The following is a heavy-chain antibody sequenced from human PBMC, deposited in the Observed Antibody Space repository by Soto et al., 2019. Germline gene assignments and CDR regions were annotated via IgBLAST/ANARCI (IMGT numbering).Heavy chain of an antibody. CDR3: ARLRITGTLDRRYYFDY. CDR2: IYYSGST. V-gene: IGHV4-59*01. D-gene: IGHD1-20*01. CDR1: GGSISSYY. Sequence: SETLSLTCTVSGGSISSYYWSWIRQPPGKGLEWIGYIYYSGSTNYNPSLKSRVTISVDTSKNQFSLKLSSVTAAEPAVYYCARLRITGTLDRRYYFDYWGQGTLVTVSS. J-gene: IGHJ4*02.